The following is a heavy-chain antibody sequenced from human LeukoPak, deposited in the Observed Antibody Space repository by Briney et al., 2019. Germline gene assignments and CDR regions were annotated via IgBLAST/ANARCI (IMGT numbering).Heavy chain of an antibody. Sequence: ASVKVSCKASGYTLTGYYMHWVRQAPGQGLEWMGWINPNSGGTNYAQKFQGRVTMTRDTPISTAYMELSRLRSDDTAVYYCARAIVATSVDYWGQGTLVTVSS. CDR1: GYTLTGYY. CDR3: ARAIVATSVDY. V-gene: IGHV1-2*02. D-gene: IGHD5-12*01. CDR2: INPNSGGT. J-gene: IGHJ4*02.